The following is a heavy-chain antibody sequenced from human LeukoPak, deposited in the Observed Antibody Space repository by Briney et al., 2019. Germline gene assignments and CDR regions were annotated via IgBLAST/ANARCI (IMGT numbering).Heavy chain of an antibody. D-gene: IGHD6-13*01. CDR3: ARDAPQVPAAGVLAS. CDR2: MYSRGDT. V-gene: IGHV3-53*01. Sequence: GGSLRLSCAASGFTVSDNYMSWVRQAPGKGLECVSVMYSRGDTYYADSVKGRFTFSRDISKNTLYLQMNGLRTEDTAMYYCARDAPQVPAAGVLASWGQGTLVTVSS. CDR1: GFTVSDNY. J-gene: IGHJ5*02.